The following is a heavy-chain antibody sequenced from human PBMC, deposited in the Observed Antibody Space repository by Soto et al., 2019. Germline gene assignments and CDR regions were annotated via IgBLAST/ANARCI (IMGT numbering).Heavy chain of an antibody. Sequence: QVQLQESGPGLVKPSETLSLTCTVSGGSISSYYWSWIRQPPGKGLEWIGYIYYSGSTNYNPSLKSRVTISVDTPKTQFSLKLSSVTAADTAVYYCAREFFGAGNWFDPWGQGTLVTVSS. V-gene: IGHV4-59*01. CDR2: IYYSGST. J-gene: IGHJ5*02. D-gene: IGHD3-3*01. CDR1: GGSISSYY. CDR3: AREFFGAGNWFDP.